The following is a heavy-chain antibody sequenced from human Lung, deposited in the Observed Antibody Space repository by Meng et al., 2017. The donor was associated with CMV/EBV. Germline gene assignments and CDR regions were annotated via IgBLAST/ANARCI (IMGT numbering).Heavy chain of an antibody. CDR2: IYYSGST. CDR1: GGSISSYY. CDR3: ASVTGSSDSSGYYYYYGMDV. V-gene: IGHV4-59*01. Sequence: SETLSLXCTVSGGSISSYYWSWIRQPPGKGLEWIGYIYYSGSTNYNPSLKSRVTISVDTSKNQFSLKLSSVTAADTAVYYCASVTGSSDSSGYYYYYGMDVWGQGXTVT. J-gene: IGHJ6*02. D-gene: IGHD3-22*01.